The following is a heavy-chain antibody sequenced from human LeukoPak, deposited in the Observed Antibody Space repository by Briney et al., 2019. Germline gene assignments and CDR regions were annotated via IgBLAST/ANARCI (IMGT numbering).Heavy chain of an antibody. D-gene: IGHD5-18*01. CDR2: ISSSSSYI. Sequence: PGGSLRLSCAASGFTFSSYSMNWVRQAPGKGLEWVSSISSSSSYIYYTDSVKGRFTISRDNAKNSLYLQMNSLRAEDTAVYYCARHVPGYSYGYDYWGQGTLVTVSS. CDR3: ARHVPGYSYGYDY. J-gene: IGHJ4*02. V-gene: IGHV3-21*01. CDR1: GFTFSSYS.